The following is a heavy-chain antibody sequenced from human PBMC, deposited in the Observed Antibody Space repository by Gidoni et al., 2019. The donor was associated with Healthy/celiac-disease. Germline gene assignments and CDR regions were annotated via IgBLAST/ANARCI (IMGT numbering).Heavy chain of an antibody. CDR2: IYPGDSDT. D-gene: IGHD1-20*01. CDR1: GYSVTNYW. Sequence: EVQLVQSGAEVKKPGECLKISCKGSGYSVTNYWIAWVRQVPGRGLEWMGVIYPGDSDTRYSPSFQGQVTISADKSIDTSYLQWSSLKPSDTAMYYCARRAITQPRAHVDYWGQGTLVTVSS. CDR3: ARRAITQPRAHVDY. V-gene: IGHV5-51*01. J-gene: IGHJ4*02.